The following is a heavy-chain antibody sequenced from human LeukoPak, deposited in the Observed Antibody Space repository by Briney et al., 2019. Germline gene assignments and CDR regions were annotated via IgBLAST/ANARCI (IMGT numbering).Heavy chain of an antibody. CDR2: IDWNGGST. V-gene: IGHV3-20*04. J-gene: IGHJ4*02. D-gene: IGHD5-24*01. CDR1: GFTFSNFA. CDR3: ARGRDGYYCFDY. Sequence: GGSLRLSCAASGFTFSNFAMSWVRQAPGKGLEWVSSIDWNGGSTGYADSVKGQFTISRDNAKNSLYLQMHSLRAEDTALYYCARGRDGYYCFDYWGQGTLVTVSS.